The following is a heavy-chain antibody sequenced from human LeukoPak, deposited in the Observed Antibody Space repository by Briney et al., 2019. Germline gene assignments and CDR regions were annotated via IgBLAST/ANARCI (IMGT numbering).Heavy chain of an antibody. D-gene: IGHD2-15*01. V-gene: IGHV4-38-2*01. CDR3: AGVGDCSAGSCHSPYY. CDR1: GHSISSGYY. CDR2: ISQSGST. Sequence: SETLSLTCVVSGHSISSGYYWGWIRQPPGKGLEWIGSISQSGSTDYNPSLKGRVIISVDTSKNQFSLKLTSVTAADTAMYYCAGVGDCSAGSCHSPYYWGQGTLVTVSS. J-gene: IGHJ4*02.